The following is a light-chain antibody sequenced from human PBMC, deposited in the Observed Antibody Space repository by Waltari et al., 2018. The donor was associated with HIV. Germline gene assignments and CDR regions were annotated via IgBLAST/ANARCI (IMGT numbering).Light chain of an antibody. CDR1: TSNIGNNY. J-gene: IGLJ2*01. CDR2: ENT. Sequence: QSVLTQPPSVSAAPGQKVTISCSGSTSNIGNNYVSWYQQLPGTAPKLLIYENTKRPSGIPDRFTGAKSGTSATLDITGLQTGDEADYYCGTWDSSLSAPLFGGGTKLTVL. V-gene: IGLV1-51*01. CDR3: GTWDSSLSAPL.